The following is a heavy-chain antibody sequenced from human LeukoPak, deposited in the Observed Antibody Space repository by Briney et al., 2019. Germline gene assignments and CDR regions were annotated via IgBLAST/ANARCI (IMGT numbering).Heavy chain of an antibody. D-gene: IGHD5-24*01. CDR3: ARVRPRWLHYQHDAFDI. Sequence: GGSLRLSCAASGFTFSSYSMNWVRQAPGKGLECVSSISSSSSYIYYADSVKGRFTISRDNAKNSLYLQMNSLRAEDTAVYYCARVRPRWLHYQHDAFDIWGQGTMVTVSS. CDR2: ISSSSSYI. J-gene: IGHJ3*02. CDR1: GFTFSSYS. V-gene: IGHV3-21*01.